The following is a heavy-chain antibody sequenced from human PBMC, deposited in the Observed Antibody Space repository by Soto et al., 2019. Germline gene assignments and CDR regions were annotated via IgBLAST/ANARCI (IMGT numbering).Heavy chain of an antibody. V-gene: IGHV4-59*01. CDR2: IYYSGST. CDR1: GGSISSYY. CDR3: ARASGYFDY. Sequence: SETLSLTCTVSGGSISSYYWSWIRQPPGKGLEWIGYIYYSGSTNYNPSLKSRVTISVDTSKNQFSLKLSSVTAADTAVYYCARASGYFDYWGQGTLVTVSS. J-gene: IGHJ4*02. D-gene: IGHD3-10*01.